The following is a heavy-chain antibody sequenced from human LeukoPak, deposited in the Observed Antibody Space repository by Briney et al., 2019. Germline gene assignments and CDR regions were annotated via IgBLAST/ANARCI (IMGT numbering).Heavy chain of an antibody. CDR2: TYYRSTWYN. J-gene: IGHJ5*02. V-gene: IGHV6-1*01. Sequence: SQTLSLTCAISGDSVSSNSVTWNWIRQSPLRGLEWLGRTYYRSTWYNDYAVSVRGRITVNPDTSKNQFSLHLNCARRLTQYDCFDPWGQGILVTVSS. D-gene: IGHD2-2*01. CDR1: GDSVSSNSVT. CDR3: P.